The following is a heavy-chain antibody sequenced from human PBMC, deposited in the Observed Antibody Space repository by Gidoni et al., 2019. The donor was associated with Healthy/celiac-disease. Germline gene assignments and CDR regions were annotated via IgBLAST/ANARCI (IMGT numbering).Heavy chain of an antibody. CDR1: GGTFSSYT. J-gene: IGHJ1*01. D-gene: IGHD3-22*01. V-gene: IGHV1-69*02. CDR3: ATPGSGYYLLEYFQH. CDR2: IIPILGIA. Sequence: QVQLVQSGAEVKKPGSSVKVSCKASGGTFSSYTISWVRQAPGQGLEWMGRIIPILGIANYAQKFQGRVTITADKSTSTAYMELSSLRSEDTAVYYCATPGSGYYLLEYFQHWGQGTLVTVSS.